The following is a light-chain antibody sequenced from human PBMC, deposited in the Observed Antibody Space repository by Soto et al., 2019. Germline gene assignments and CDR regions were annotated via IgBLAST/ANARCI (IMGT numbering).Light chain of an antibody. CDR2: GAS. J-gene: IGKJ2*01. Sequence: EIVMTQSTATLSVSPGERATLSCRASQCVSSNLAWYQQKPGQAPRLLIYGASTRATGIPARFSGSGSGTEFTVTISSLQSEDFAVYNCQQYNNWPLMYTFGQGTKLEIK. CDR1: QCVSSN. CDR3: QQYNNWPLMYT. V-gene: IGKV3-15*01.